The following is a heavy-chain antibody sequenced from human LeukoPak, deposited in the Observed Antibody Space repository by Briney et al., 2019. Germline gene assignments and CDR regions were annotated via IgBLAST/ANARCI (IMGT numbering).Heavy chain of an antibody. CDR1: GFTFSSYA. Sequence: GGSLRLSCAASGFTFSSYAMSWVRQAPGKGLEWVSAISGSGGSTYYADSVKGRFTISRDNSKNTLYLQMNSLRAEDTAVYYCAKDRYYDSSGYYLRGYFQHWGQGTLVTVSS. CDR2: ISGSGGST. V-gene: IGHV3-23*01. CDR3: AKDRYYDSSGYYLRGYFQH. D-gene: IGHD3-22*01. J-gene: IGHJ1*01.